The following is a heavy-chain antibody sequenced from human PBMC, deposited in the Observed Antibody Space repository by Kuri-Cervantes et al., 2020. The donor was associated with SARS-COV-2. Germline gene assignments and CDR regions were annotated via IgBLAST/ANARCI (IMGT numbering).Heavy chain of an antibody. CDR3: ARGRYSSSYWFDP. Sequence: SETLSLTCAVSGYSISSGYYWGWIRQPPGKGLEWIGSIYHSGSTYYNPSLKSRVTISVDTSKNQFSLKLSSVTAADTAVYYCARGRYSSSYWFDPWGQGTLVTVSS. V-gene: IGHV4-38-2*01. D-gene: IGHD6-6*01. J-gene: IGHJ5*02. CDR2: IYHSGST. CDR1: GYSISSGYY.